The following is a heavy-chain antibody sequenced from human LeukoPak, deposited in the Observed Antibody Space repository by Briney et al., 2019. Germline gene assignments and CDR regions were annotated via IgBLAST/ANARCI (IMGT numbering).Heavy chain of an antibody. CDR1: GYTFTNYY. D-gene: IGHD3-16*01. V-gene: IGHV1-2*02. CDR2: INPNSGDT. J-gene: IGHJ4*02. Sequence: GASVKVSCKASGYTFTNYYIHWVRQAPGQGLEWMGWINPNSGDTNYAQKFQGRVTMTRDTSISTAYMELSRLRSDDTAVYYCARVRYRLAETYIDYWGQGTLVTVSS. CDR3: ARVRYRLAETYIDY.